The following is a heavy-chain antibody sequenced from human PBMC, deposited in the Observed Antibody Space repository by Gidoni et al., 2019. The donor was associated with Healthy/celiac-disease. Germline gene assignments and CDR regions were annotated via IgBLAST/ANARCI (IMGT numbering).Heavy chain of an antibody. CDR2: IYYSGST. D-gene: IGHD6-13*01. Sequence: QLQLPESGPGLVKPSETLSLNCTVSGGSISSSSYSWGWIRQHPGKGLEWIGRIYYSGSTYYNPSLKGRVTISVDTSRNQFSLKLGSVTAADTAVYYCASYCVYSSNWRTIYYYYGMDVWGQGTTVTVSS. CDR3: ASYCVYSSNWRTIYYYYGMDV. J-gene: IGHJ6*02. V-gene: IGHV4-39*01. CDR1: GGSISSSSYS.